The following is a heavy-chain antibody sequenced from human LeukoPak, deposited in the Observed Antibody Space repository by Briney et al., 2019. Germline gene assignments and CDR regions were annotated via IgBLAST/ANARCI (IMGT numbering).Heavy chain of an antibody. CDR3: ARAWDDSSGYPLDY. CDR2: IYYSGST. CDR1: GGSISSGDYY. D-gene: IGHD3-22*01. Sequence: SETLSLTCTVSGGSISSGDYYWSWIRRPLGKGLEWIGYIYYSGSTYYNPSLKSRVTISVDTSKNQFSLKLSSVTAADTAVYYCARAWDDSSGYPLDYWGQGTLVTVSS. J-gene: IGHJ4*02. V-gene: IGHV4-30-4*01.